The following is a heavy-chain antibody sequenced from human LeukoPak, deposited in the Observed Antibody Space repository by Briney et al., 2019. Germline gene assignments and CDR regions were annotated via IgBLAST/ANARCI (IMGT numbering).Heavy chain of an antibody. J-gene: IGHJ4*02. V-gene: IGHV1-2*02. Sequence: ASVKVSCKASGYTFSSNDINWVRQATGQGLEWMGWINPNSGGTNYAQKFQGRVTMTRDTSISTAYMELSRLRSDDTAVYYCARGRSPFRNYYDSSGIDYWGQGTLVTVSS. D-gene: IGHD3-22*01. CDR3: ARGRSPFRNYYDSSGIDY. CDR2: INPNSGGT. CDR1: GYTFSSND.